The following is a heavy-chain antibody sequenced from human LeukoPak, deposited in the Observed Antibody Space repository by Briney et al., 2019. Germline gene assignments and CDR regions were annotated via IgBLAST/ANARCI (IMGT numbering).Heavy chain of an antibody. CDR1: GGTFSSYA. CDR3: ARGGWFGEPHDY. J-gene: IGHJ4*02. V-gene: IGHV1-69*05. CDR2: IIPIFGTA. D-gene: IGHD3-10*01. Sequence: GASVKVSCKASGGTFSSYAISWVRQAPGQGLEWMGGIIPIFGTANYAQKFQGRVTMTRNTSISTAYMELSSLRSEDTAVYYCARGGWFGEPHDYWGQGTLVTVSS.